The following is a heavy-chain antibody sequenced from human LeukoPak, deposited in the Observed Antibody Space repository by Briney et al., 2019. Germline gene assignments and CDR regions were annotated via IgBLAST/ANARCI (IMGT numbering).Heavy chain of an antibody. CDR3: ARDPGRDAFDI. CDR2: INHSGST. CDR1: GGSFSGYY. V-gene: IGHV4-34*01. J-gene: IGHJ3*02. Sequence: SETLSLTCAVYGGSFSGYYWSWIRQPPGKGLEWIGEINHSGSTYYNPSLKSRVTISVDSSKNQFSLKLTSVTPEDTAVYYCARDPGRDAFDIWGQGTMVTVSS.